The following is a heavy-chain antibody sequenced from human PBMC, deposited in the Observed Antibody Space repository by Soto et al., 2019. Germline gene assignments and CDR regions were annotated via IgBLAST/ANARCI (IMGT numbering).Heavy chain of an antibody. CDR3: TTAAGATEGYYYYYGMDV. D-gene: IGHD1-26*01. V-gene: IGHV3-15*01. CDR2: IKSKTDGGTT. CDR1: GFTFSNAW. Sequence: EVQLVESGGGLVKPGGSLRLSCAASGFTFSNAWMSWVRQAPGKGLEWVGRIKSKTDGGTTDYAAPVKGRFTISRDDSKNTLYLQMNSLKTEDTAVYYCTTAAGATEGYYYYYGMDVWGQGTTVTVSS. J-gene: IGHJ6*02.